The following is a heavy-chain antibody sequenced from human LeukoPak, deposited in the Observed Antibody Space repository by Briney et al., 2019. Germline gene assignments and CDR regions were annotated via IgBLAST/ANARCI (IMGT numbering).Heavy chain of an antibody. CDR1: GYTFTGYY. D-gene: IGHD1-14*01. V-gene: IGHV1-69*04. CDR3: ARDYGRSSSNRIGYFDY. Sequence: GASVKVSCKASGYTFTGYYMHWVRQAPGQGLEWMGRIIPILGIANYAQKFQGRVTITADKSTSTAYMELSSLRSEGTAVYYCARDYGRSSSNRIGYFDYWGQGTLVTVSS. CDR2: IIPILGIA. J-gene: IGHJ4*02.